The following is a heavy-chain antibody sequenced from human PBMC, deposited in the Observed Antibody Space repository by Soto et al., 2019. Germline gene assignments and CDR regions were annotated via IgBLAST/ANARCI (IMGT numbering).Heavy chain of an antibody. J-gene: IGHJ4*02. V-gene: IGHV1-18*01. Sequence: ASVKVSCKASGYTFASYAISWMRQAPGQGLEWMGWISAYNGNTNYAQKLQGRVTMTIDTSTSTAYMELRSLRSDDTAMYYCARDPPPPDYWDQGTLVTVPQ. CDR2: ISAYNGNT. CDR1: GYTFASYA. CDR3: ARDPPPPDY.